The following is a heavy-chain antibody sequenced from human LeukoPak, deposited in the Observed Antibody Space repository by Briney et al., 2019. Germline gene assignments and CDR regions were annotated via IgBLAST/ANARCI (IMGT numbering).Heavy chain of an antibody. J-gene: IGHJ4*02. D-gene: IGHD6-19*01. CDR2: IYPGDSDT. Sequence: GESLKISCKGSGYSFTNYWIGWVRQMPGKGLEWMGIIYPGDSDTRYSPSFRGQVTISADKSISTAYLQWSSLKASGTAMYYCARHQYISGWHGYDYWGQGTLVTVSS. V-gene: IGHV5-51*01. CDR1: GYSFTNYW. CDR3: ARHQYISGWHGYDY.